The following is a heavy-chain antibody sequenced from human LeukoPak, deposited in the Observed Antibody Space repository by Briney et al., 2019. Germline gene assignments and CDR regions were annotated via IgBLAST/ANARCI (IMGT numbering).Heavy chain of an antibody. D-gene: IGHD1-1*01. Sequence: GGSLRLSCAASGFTFSSYSMNWVRQAPGKGLEWVSYISSSSSTIYYADSVKGRFTISRDNAKNSLYLQMNSLRAEDTAVYYCARDWYNWNDESSAFDIWGQGTMVTVSS. J-gene: IGHJ3*02. CDR1: GFTFSSYS. V-gene: IGHV3-48*01. CDR2: ISSSSSTI. CDR3: ARDWYNWNDESSAFDI.